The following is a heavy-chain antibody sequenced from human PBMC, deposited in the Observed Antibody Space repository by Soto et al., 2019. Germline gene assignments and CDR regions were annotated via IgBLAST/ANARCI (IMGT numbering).Heavy chain of an antibody. D-gene: IGHD4-17*01. J-gene: IGHJ6*02. Sequence: GESLKISCKGSGYTFSNYSIGWVRQMPGKGLEWMGIIYPGDSDTRYSPSFQGQVTISADKSISTAYLQWSSLKASDTAMYYRARLTTVPPYGMYVWCQGTTVTVS. CDR1: GYTFSNYS. V-gene: IGHV5-51*01. CDR3: ARLTTVPPYGMYV. CDR2: IYPGDSDT.